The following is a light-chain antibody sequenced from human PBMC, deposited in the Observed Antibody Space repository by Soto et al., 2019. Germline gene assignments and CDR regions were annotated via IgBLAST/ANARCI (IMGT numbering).Light chain of an antibody. CDR3: SSYTSSSTL. CDR1: SSHDGSYNY. J-gene: IGLJ1*01. V-gene: IGLV2-14*01. CDR2: EVT. Sequence: QSALTQPASVSGSPGQTITISCTGTSSHDGSYNYVSWYQQHPGKAPKLMIYEVTDRPSGISSRFSGSKAGNTASLTISGVQTEDEADYYCSSYTSSSTLFGTGTKVTVL.